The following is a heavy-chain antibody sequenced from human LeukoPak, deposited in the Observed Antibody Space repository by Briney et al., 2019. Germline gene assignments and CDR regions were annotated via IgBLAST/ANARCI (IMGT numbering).Heavy chain of an antibody. CDR2: ISSSSSYI. CDR3: ARDLRDYGDYVGGTFDY. J-gene: IGHJ4*02. V-gene: IGHV3-21*01. CDR1: GFTFSSYS. D-gene: IGHD4-17*01. Sequence: GGSLRLSCAASGFTFSSYSMNWVRQAPGKGLEWVSSISSSSSYIYYADSVKGRFTISRDNAKNSLYLQMNSLRAEDTAVYYCARDLRDYGDYVGGTFDYRGQGTLVTVSS.